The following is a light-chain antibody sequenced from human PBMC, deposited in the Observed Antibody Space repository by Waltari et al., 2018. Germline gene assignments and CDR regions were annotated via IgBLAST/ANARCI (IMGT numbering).Light chain of an antibody. CDR1: QSVSNH. CDR2: DAS. Sequence: EVVLTQSPATLSLSPGERATLSCRASQSVSNHLAWYQQKPGQAPRLLIYDASNRATGIPARFSGSGSGTDFTLTISSLEPEDFAVYYCQQRKFWPPITIGQGTRLESK. CDR3: QQRKFWPPIT. V-gene: IGKV3-11*01. J-gene: IGKJ5*01.